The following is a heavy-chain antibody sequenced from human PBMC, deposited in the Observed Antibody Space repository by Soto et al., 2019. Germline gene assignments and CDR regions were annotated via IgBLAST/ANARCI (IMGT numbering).Heavy chain of an antibody. V-gene: IGHV1-18*04. J-gene: IGHJ6*02. CDR3: ARESLRDFWSGYSYYYYYGMDV. CDR2: ISAYNGNT. CDR1: GYTFTSYG. Sequence: VASVKVSCKASGYTFTSYGISWVRQAPGQGLEWMGWISAYNGNTNYAQKLQGRVTMTTDTSTSTAYMELRSLRSDDTAVYYCARESLRDFWSGYSYYYYYGMDVWGQGTTVTVSS. D-gene: IGHD3-3*01.